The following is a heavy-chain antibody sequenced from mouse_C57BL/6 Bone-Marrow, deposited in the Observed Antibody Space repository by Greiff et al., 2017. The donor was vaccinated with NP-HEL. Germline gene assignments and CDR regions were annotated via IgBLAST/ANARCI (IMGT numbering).Heavy chain of an antibody. Sequence: EVQLQQSGAELVRPGASVKLSCTASGFNIKDYYMHWVKQRPEQGLEWIGRIDPEDGDTEYAPKFQGKATMTADTSSNTAYLQLSSLTSEDTAVYYCTTGFPTTLVEGWYFDVWGTGTTVTVSS. CDR2: IDPEDGDT. D-gene: IGHD2-10*02. V-gene: IGHV14-1*01. CDR3: TTGFPTTLVEGWYFDV. CDR1: GFNIKDYY. J-gene: IGHJ1*03.